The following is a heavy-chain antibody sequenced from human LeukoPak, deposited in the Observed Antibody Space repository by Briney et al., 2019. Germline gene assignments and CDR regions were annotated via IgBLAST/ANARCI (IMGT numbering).Heavy chain of an antibody. CDR1: GGSISSYY. D-gene: IGHD3-9*01. CDR3: ARDSNILTGYTFDY. J-gene: IGHJ4*02. CDR2: IYTSGST. Sequence: SETLSLTSTVSGGSISSYYWSWIRQPAGKGLEWIGRIYTSGSTNYNPSLKSRVTMSVDTSKNQFSLKLSSVTAADTAVYYCARDSNILTGYTFDYWGQGTLVTVSS. V-gene: IGHV4-4*07.